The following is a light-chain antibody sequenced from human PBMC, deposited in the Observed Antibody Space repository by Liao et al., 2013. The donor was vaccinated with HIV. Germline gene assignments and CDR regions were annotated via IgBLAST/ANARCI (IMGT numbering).Light chain of an antibody. CDR2: YDS. J-gene: IGLJ3*02. V-gene: IGLV3-21*01. CDR3: QVWDSSSDHPGV. CDR1: NIGSRS. Sequence: SYVLTQPPSVSVAPGKTATITCGGNNIGSRSVHWFQQKPGQAPVLVIYYDSDRPSGIPERFSGSNSGNTAILTISRVEAGDEADYYCQVWDSSSDHPGVFGGGTRLTVL.